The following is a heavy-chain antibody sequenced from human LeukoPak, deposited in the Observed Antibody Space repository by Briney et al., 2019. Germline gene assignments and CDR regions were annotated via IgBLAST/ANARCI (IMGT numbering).Heavy chain of an antibody. CDR2: VIGTDSST. D-gene: IGHD3-22*01. CDR3: AKSSDSGGRYTHGMDV. V-gene: IGHV3-23*01. Sequence: GSLRLSCAASGFTFTSYAMTWVRQAPGKGLEWVSSVIGTDSSTHYADSVKGRFTISRDNSKNTVYLQMNSLRDEDTAIYYCAKSSDSGGRYTHGMDVWGQGTTVTVSS. CDR1: GFTFTSYA. J-gene: IGHJ6*02.